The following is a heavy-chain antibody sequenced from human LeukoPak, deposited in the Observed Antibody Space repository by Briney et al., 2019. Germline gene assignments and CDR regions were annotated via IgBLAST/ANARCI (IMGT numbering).Heavy chain of an antibody. J-gene: IGHJ4*02. CDR3: ARGLIVAGRTQLPPDF. Sequence: GGSLRLSCATSGFXFSGYEMNWVRQAPGKGLEWLSYINGSGSTTYYADSVRGRFTISRDNAKKSLFLQMSRLRAEDTAVYYCARGLIVAGRTQLPPDFWGQGTLVTVSS. CDR1: GFXFSGYE. V-gene: IGHV3-48*03. D-gene: IGHD1-1*01. CDR2: INGSGSTT.